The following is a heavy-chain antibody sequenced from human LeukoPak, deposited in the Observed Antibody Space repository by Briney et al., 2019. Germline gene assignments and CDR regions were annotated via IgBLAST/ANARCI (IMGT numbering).Heavy chain of an antibody. CDR1: GFAFSEAW. Sequence: AGGSLRLSCATSGFAFSEAWMSWVRQAPREGLEWVGNIDSRFGTAAVTYAAHVRGRFTISRDDAKNPLYVQMNSLKTEDTAVYYCTTNWSGLGGGQGTLVTVSS. CDR3: TTNWSGLG. V-gene: IGHV3-15*04. J-gene: IGHJ4*02. CDR2: IDSRFGTAAV. D-gene: IGHD3/OR15-3a*01.